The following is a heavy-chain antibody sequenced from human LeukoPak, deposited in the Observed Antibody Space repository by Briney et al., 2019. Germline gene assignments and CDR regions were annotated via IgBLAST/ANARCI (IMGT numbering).Heavy chain of an antibody. Sequence: GGSLRLSCAASGFTFSSYEMNWVRQAPGKGLEWVSYISSSGSIIYYADSVKGRFTISRDNAKNSLYLQMNSLRAEDTAVYYCAKDVNYHWFDPWGQGTLVTVSS. CDR1: GFTFSSYE. J-gene: IGHJ5*02. D-gene: IGHD5-24*01. CDR2: ISSSGSII. CDR3: AKDVNYHWFDP. V-gene: IGHV3-48*03.